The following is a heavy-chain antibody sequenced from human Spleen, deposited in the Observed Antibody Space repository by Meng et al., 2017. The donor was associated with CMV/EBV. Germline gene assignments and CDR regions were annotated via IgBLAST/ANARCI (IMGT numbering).Heavy chain of an antibody. J-gene: IGHJ4*02. D-gene: IGHD4/OR15-4a*01. CDR2: VYHSGYT. Sequence: SGTSISTRNWWSWVRQPPGKGLEWIGEVYHSGYTTYNPSLKSRVTMSVDRSKNQFSLKLSSVTAADTAIYYCARVTEYGGNCFDSWGQGTLVTVSS. V-gene: IGHV4-4*02. CDR3: ARVTEYGGNCFDS. CDR1: GTSISTRNW.